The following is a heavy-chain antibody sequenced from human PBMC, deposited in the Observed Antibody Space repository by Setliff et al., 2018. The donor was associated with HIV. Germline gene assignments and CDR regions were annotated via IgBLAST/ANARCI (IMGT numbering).Heavy chain of an antibody. V-gene: IGHV1-18*01. D-gene: IGHD6-19*01. CDR2: ISGYSGRT. CDR3: TIEGAGTIVYS. CDR1: GYTFSDYD. Sequence: RASVKVSCKASGYTFSDYDVAWVRQAPGQGLEWMGWISGYSGRTSYAQKIQGRVTMTTDTSTSTAYMELRCLRSDDTAVYYCTIEGAGTIVYSWGQGTLVTVPQ. J-gene: IGHJ4*02.